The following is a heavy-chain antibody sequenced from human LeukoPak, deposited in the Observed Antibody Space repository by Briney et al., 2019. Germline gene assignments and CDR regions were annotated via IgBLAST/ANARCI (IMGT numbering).Heavy chain of an antibody. Sequence: PSETLSLTCAVYGGSFSGYYWSWIRQPPGKGLEWIGSIYYSGSTYYNPSLKSRVTISVDTSKNQFSLKLSSVTAADTAVYYCARERGYSGYDDYWGQGTLVTVSS. CDR2: IYYSGST. CDR1: GGSFSGYY. V-gene: IGHV4-34*01. J-gene: IGHJ4*02. D-gene: IGHD5-12*01. CDR3: ARERGYSGYDDY.